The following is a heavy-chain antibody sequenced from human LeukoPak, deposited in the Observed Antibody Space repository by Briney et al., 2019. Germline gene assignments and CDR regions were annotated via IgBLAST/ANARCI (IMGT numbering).Heavy chain of an antibody. J-gene: IGHJ4*02. V-gene: IGHV4-34*01. CDR2: IYRRGST. D-gene: IGHD3-3*01. Sequence: PSETLSLTCAVYGGSFSGYYWGWIRQPPGKGLEWVGSIYRRGSTYYNPSLRSRVTISLDRSKKKFSLKLTSVTAADTAVYFCARGAEYYAIWRGYAGYSDYWGQGISVTVSS. CDR1: GGSFSGYY. CDR3: ARGAEYYAIWRGYAGYSDY.